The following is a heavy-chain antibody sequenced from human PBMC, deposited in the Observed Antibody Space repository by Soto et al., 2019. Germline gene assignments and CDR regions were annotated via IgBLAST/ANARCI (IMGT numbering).Heavy chain of an antibody. CDR1: GGSISSGNYY. CDR2: TYYSGST. CDR3: ARNYDYCDYAPGGSKGWFDP. Sequence: QVQLQESGPGLVKPSQTLSLTCTVSGGSISSGNYYWSWIRHPPGKGPEWIGYTYYSGSTYYNPSLMSRVTISVDTSKSQFSLKRSSVTAADTAVYYCARNYDYCDYAPGGSKGWFDPWGQGTLVTGSS. J-gene: IGHJ5*02. V-gene: IGHV4-30-4*01. D-gene: IGHD4-17*01.